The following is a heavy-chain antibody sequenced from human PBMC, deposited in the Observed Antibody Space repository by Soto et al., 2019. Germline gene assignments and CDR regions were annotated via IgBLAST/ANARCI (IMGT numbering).Heavy chain of an antibody. Sequence: SETLSLTCTVSGGSISSYYWSWIRQPPGKGLEWIGYIYYSGSTNYNPSLKSRVTISVDTSKNQFSLKLSSVTAADTAVYYCAGGGGAVGGGKYQLLLNDVFDMWGKGKMVT. J-gene: IGHJ3*02. CDR3: AGGGGAVGGGKYQLLLNDVFDM. V-gene: IGHV4-59*01. CDR1: GGSISSYY. D-gene: IGHD2-2*01. CDR2: IYYSGST.